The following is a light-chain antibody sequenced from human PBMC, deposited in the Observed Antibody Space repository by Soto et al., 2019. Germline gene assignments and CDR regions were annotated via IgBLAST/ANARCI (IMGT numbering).Light chain of an antibody. J-gene: IGLJ1*01. V-gene: IGLV2-14*01. CDR1: TSDFGFYNY. CDR2: EVT. Sequence: QSVLSQPASVSGSPGQSITISCTGTTSDFGFYNYVSWYQHHPGKAPKLLIYEVTNRHSGVSNRFSGSKSGNTASLTISGLKAEDEADYYCSSYTSSTDYVFGTGTKVTLL. CDR3: SSYTSSTDYV.